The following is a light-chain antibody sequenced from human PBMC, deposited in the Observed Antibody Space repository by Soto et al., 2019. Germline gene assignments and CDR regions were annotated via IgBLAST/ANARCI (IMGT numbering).Light chain of an antibody. CDR2: GAS. CDR3: QHYVTSLTT. J-gene: IGKJ1*01. CDR1: QSVSSN. Sequence: EIVMTQSPATLPVSPGERATLSCRASQSVSSNLAWYQQKPGQAPRLLIFGASIRVTGIPDRFIGSGSGTDFTLTISRLEPEDFAVYYCQHYVTSLTTFGQGTKV. V-gene: IGKV3-20*01.